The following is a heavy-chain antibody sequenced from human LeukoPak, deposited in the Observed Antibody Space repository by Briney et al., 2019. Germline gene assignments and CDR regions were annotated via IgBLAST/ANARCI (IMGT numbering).Heavy chain of an antibody. CDR1: GFTFSGST. V-gene: IGHV3-73*01. Sequence: QPGGSLKLSCAASGFTFSGSTMHWVRQAPGKGLEWVGRIRSKTDSYATAYAASVESRFSISREDSKDTAYLQMNSLKTEDTAVYYCTTVKTTMVWGQGSLVTVSS. CDR2: IRSKTDSYAT. CDR3: TTVKTTMV. D-gene: IGHD5-18*01. J-gene: IGHJ4*02.